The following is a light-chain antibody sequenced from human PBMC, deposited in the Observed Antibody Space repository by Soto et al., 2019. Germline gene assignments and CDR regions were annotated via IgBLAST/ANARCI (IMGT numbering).Light chain of an antibody. V-gene: IGKV1-5*01. CDR1: QNINTW. CDR3: QQYKSYPLT. Sequence: IQMTQSPSTVSASVGDTVTSTCRASQNINTWLAWYQQKPGKAPKLLIYAASTLQAGVTSRFSGSGSGTDFSLTINSLLPDDFATYYCQQYKSYPLTFGGGTKVDIK. J-gene: IGKJ4*01. CDR2: AAS.